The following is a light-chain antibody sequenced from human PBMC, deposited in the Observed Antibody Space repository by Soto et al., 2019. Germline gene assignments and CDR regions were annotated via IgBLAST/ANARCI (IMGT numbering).Light chain of an antibody. Sequence: EIVLTQSPGTLSLSPGERATLPCRASQSVSSSYLAWYQQKPGQAPRLLIYGASSRATGIPDRFRGSGSGTDFSLTISRLEPEDFAVYYCQQYGASPPWTFGQGTKVEMK. CDR3: QQYGASPPWT. CDR2: GAS. J-gene: IGKJ1*01. CDR1: QSVSSSY. V-gene: IGKV3-20*01.